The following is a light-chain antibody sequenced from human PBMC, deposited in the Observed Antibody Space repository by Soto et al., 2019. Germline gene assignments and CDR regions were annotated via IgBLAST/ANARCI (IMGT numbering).Light chain of an antibody. Sequence: EIVLTQSPGTLSLSPGERATLSCRASQSVSSNYLSWYQQKPGQAPRLLIYGASSRATGIPDRFSGSGSGTDFTLTISRLEPEDFALYYCQRDDSSPCPFGQGTKLEIK. J-gene: IGKJ2*02. CDR1: QSVSSNY. V-gene: IGKV3-20*01. CDR3: QRDDSSPCP. CDR2: GAS.